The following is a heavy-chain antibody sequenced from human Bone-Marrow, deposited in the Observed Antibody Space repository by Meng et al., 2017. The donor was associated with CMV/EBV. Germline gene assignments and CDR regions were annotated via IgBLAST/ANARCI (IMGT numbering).Heavy chain of an antibody. V-gene: IGHV3-43D*03. CDR2: ISRDGGST. CDR3: AKGAITGTTPDYYGMDV. D-gene: IGHD1-7*01. J-gene: IGHJ6*02. Sequence: GESLKISCAASGFTFDDYAMHWVRQAPGKGLEWVSLISRDGGSTYYADSVKGRFTISRDNSKNSLYLQMNSLRAEDTALYYCAKGAITGTTPDYYGMDVWGQGTTVTVSS. CDR1: GFTFDDYA.